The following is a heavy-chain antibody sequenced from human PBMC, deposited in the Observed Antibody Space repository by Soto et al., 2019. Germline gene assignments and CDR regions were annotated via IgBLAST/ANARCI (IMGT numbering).Heavy chain of an antibody. Sequence: WETLSLTCTVSGASMSSHYWTWLRQSPGKGLEWIGYISYSGSTYYNPSHKSRVTISADTSRNQFSLKLSAVISADTAVYYCARADPDASVGYWGQGTLVTVSS. CDR2: ISYSGST. CDR3: ARADPDASVGY. D-gene: IGHD3-16*01. J-gene: IGHJ4*02. V-gene: IGHV4-59*11. CDR1: GASMSSHY.